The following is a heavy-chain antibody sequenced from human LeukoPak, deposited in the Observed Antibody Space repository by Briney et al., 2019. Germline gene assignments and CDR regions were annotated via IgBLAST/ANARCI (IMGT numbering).Heavy chain of an antibody. CDR1: GFTFSSYW. J-gene: IGHJ4*02. CDR2: IKQDGSEK. CDR3: AGETYQPGIAVACTGY. V-gene: IGHV3-7*01. Sequence: GGSLRLSCAASGFTFSSYWMSWVRQAPGKGLEWVANIKQDGSEKYYVDSVSGRFTISRDNAKNSLYLQMNRLRAEDTAVYYWAGETYQPGIAVACTGYSGQGTLVTVSS. D-gene: IGHD6-19*01.